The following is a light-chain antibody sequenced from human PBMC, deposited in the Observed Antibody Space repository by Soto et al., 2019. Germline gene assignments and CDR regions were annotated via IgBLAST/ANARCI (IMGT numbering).Light chain of an antibody. CDR3: ATWDDSLSAAFV. CDR1: YSNIGDNY. Sequence: QSVLTQPPSVSAAPGQKVTISCSGSYSNIGDNYVSWYQQLPGAAPKLLIYDNDRRPSGIPDRFSGSKSGTSATLGITGLQPGDEAEYYCATWDDSLSAAFVFGTGTKVTVL. J-gene: IGLJ1*01. CDR2: DND. V-gene: IGLV1-51*01.